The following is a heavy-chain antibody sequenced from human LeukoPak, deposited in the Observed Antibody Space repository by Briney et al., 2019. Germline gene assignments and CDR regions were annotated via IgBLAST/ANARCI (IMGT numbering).Heavy chain of an antibody. Sequence: SETLSLTCTVSGGSISSGSYYWSWIRQPAGKGLEWIGRIYTSGSTNYNPSLKSRVTISVDKSKNQFSLKLSSVTAADTAVYYCARSPRHDILTGYSDWGQGTLVTVSS. D-gene: IGHD3-9*01. J-gene: IGHJ4*02. V-gene: IGHV4-61*02. CDR3: ARSPRHDILTGYSD. CDR2: IYTSGST. CDR1: GGSISSGSYY.